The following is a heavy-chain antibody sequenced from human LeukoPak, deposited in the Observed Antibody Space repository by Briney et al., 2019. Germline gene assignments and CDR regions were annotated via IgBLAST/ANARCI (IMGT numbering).Heavy chain of an antibody. V-gene: IGHV1-18*01. Sequence: GASVKVSCKASGYTFTSYGISWVRQAPGQGLEWMGWISAYNGNTNYAQKLQGRVTMTTDTSTSTAYMELRSLRSDDTAVYYCARDRKPRNSARDGYHPPDDAFDIWGQGTMVTVSS. CDR2: ISAYNGNT. CDR1: GYTFTSYG. J-gene: IGHJ3*02. D-gene: IGHD1-14*01. CDR3: ARDRKPRNSARDGYHPPDDAFDI.